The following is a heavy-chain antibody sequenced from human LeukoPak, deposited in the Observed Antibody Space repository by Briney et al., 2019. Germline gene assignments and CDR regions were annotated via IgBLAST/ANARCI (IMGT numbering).Heavy chain of an antibody. Sequence: SVKVSCKASGYTFTGYYMHWVRQAPGQGLEWMGRIIPTLGIANYAQKFQGRVTITADKSTSTAYMELSSLRSEDTAVYYCARGVEYSSSSLGYWGQGTLVTVSS. D-gene: IGHD6-6*01. V-gene: IGHV1-69*04. CDR1: GYTFTGYY. CDR3: ARGVEYSSSSLGY. J-gene: IGHJ4*02. CDR2: IIPTLGIA.